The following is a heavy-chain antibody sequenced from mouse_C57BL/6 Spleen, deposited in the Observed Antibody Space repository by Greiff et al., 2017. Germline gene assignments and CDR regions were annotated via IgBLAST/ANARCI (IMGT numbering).Heavy chain of an antibody. CDR1: GYTFTSYW. V-gene: IGHV1-69*01. J-gene: IGHJ2*01. Sequence: QVQLKQPGAELVMPGASVKLSCKASGYTFTSYWMHWVKQRPGQGLEWIGEIDPSDSYTNYNQKFKGKSTLTVDKSSSTAYMQLSSLTSEDSAVYYCARLTGTGYYFDYWGQGTTRTVSS. D-gene: IGHD4-1*01. CDR3: ARLTGTGYYFDY. CDR2: IDPSDSYT.